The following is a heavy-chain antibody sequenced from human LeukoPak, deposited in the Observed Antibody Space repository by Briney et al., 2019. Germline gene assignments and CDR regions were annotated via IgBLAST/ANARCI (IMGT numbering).Heavy chain of an antibody. D-gene: IGHD3-22*01. V-gene: IGHV4-39*01. CDR2: IYYSGST. J-gene: IGHJ4*02. Sequence: SETLSLTCTVSGGSISSSSYYWGWIRQPPGKGLEWIGSIYYSGSTYYNPSLESRVTISVDTSKNQFSLKLSSVTAADTAVYYCARTIVYYDSSGYASFDYWGQGTLVTVSS. CDR3: ARTIVYYDSSGYASFDY. CDR1: GGSISSSSYY.